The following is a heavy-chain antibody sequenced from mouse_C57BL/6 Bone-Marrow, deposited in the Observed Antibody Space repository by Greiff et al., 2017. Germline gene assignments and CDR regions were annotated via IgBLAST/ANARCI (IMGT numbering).Heavy chain of an antibody. CDR2: IYPGNSDT. CDR1: GYTCTIYW. V-gene: IGHV1-5*01. CDR3: TRPDYYRSRDATMDC. D-gene: IGHD1-1*01. Sequence: VQLKESGTVLARPGASVKMSCKTSGYTCTIYWLHWVKQRSGQGLEWIGAIYPGNSDTSYNQKFKGKANLTAVTSASTACMGLSSLTNEDSAVYYCTRPDYYRSRDATMDCWCHGTSVTVSS. J-gene: IGHJ4*01.